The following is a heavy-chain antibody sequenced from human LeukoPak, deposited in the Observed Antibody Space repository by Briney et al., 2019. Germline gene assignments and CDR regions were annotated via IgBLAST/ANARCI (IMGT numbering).Heavy chain of an antibody. V-gene: IGHV4-4*07. D-gene: IGHD2-15*01. CDR3: ASTAVVVADTSDDFDI. CDR2: IYTSGST. Sequence: SETLSLTCTVSGGSISSYYWSWIRQPAGKGLEWIGRIYTSGSTNYNPSLKSRVTMSVDTSKNQFSLKLSSVTAADTAVYYCASTAVVVADTSDDFDIWGQGTMVTVSS. J-gene: IGHJ3*02. CDR1: GGSISSYY.